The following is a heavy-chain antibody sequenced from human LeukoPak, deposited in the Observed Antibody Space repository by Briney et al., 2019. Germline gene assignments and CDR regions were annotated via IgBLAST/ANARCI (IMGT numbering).Heavy chain of an antibody. CDR3: ATPSGSYYLVRGDAFDI. J-gene: IGHJ3*02. D-gene: IGHD1-26*01. Sequence: ASVKVSCKASGYIFTGYYMHWVRQAPGQGLEWMGWINPNSGGTNYAQKFQGRVTMTRDTSISTAYMELSRLRSDDTAVYYCATPSGSYYLVRGDAFDIWGQGTMVTVSS. CDR2: INPNSGGT. V-gene: IGHV1-2*02. CDR1: GYIFTGYY.